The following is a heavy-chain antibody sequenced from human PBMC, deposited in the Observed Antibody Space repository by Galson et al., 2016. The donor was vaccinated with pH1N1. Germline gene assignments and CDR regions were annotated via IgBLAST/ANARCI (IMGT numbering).Heavy chain of an antibody. J-gene: IGHJ6*02. CDR2: INTNTGNP. CDR1: GYTFTSNA. D-gene: IGHD2-2*01. V-gene: IGHV7-4-1*04. CDR3: ARSYCSSTSCYGGSYYYYGMDV. Sequence: SVKVSCKASGYTFTSNAMNWVRQAPGQGLEWMGWINTNTGNPTYAQGFTGRFVFSLDTSVSMAYLLISSLKAEDTAVYYCARSYCSSTSCYGGSYYYYGMDVWGQGTTVTVSS.